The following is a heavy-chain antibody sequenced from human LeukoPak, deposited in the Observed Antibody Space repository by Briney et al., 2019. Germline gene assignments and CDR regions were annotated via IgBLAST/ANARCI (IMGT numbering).Heavy chain of an antibody. CDR2: IYYSGST. Sequence: SETLSLTCTVSGGSISSYYWNWMRQPPGKGLEWIGYIYYSGSTNYNPSLKSRVTISEDASKNQFSLKLTSVTAADTAVYYCARDEGYCSSSSCYAYFDYWGQGTLVTVSS. D-gene: IGHD2-2*01. J-gene: IGHJ4*02. CDR3: ARDEGYCSSSSCYAYFDY. V-gene: IGHV4-59*01. CDR1: GGSISSYY.